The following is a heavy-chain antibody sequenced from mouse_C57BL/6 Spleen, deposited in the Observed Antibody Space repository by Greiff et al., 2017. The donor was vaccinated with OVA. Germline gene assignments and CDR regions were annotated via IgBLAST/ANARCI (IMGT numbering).Heavy chain of an antibody. V-gene: IGHV1-82*01. J-gene: IGHJ2*01. CDR3: AVYYYGSSPDY. CDR1: GYAFSSSW. CDR2: IYPGDGDT. Sequence: QVQLKQSGPELVKPGASVKISCKASGYAFSSSWMNWVKQRPGKGLEWIGRIYPGDGDTNYNGKFKGKATLTADKSSSTAYMQLSSLTSEDSAVYFCAVYYYGSSPDYWGQGTTLTVSS. D-gene: IGHD1-1*01.